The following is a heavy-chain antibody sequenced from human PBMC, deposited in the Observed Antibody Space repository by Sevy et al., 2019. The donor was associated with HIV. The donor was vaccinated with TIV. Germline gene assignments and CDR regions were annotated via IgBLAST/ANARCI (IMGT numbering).Heavy chain of an antibody. D-gene: IGHD6-19*01. J-gene: IGHJ5*02. CDR1: GFSFSTYG. Sequence: GGSLRLSCVASGFSFSTYGMNWVRQAPGKGLEWVSSISSSSSYIEYAYSVKGRFTISKDDAKNSLYLQMNSLRAEDTAVYYCARDYSSGWRQVNLFDPWGQGTLVTVSS. V-gene: IGHV3-21*06. CDR3: ARDYSSGWRQVNLFDP. CDR2: ISSSSSYI.